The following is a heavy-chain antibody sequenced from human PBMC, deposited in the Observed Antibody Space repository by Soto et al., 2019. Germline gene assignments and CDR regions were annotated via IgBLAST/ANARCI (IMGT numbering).Heavy chain of an antibody. CDR1: GFTFSSYA. Sequence: GGSLRLSCAASGFTFSSYAMHWVRQAPGKGLEWVAVISYDGSNKYYADSVKGRFTISRDNSKNTLYLQMNSLRAEDTAVYYCARDRLGPPTVKYYYYGMDVWGQGTTVTVSS. J-gene: IGHJ6*02. CDR2: ISYDGSNK. D-gene: IGHD4-17*01. CDR3: ARDRLGPPTVKYYYYGMDV. V-gene: IGHV3-30-3*01.